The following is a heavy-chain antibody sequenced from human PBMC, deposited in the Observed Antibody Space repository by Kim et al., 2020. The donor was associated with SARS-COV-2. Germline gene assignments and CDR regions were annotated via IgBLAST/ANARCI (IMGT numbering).Heavy chain of an antibody. CDR1: GFTFSDYY. D-gene: IGHD6-13*01. CDR2: ISSSGSTI. CDR3: ARDTYSRNGKVDYYYGMDV. V-gene: IGHV3-11*01. J-gene: IGHJ6*02. Sequence: GGSLRLSCAASGFTFSDYYMSWIRQAPGKGLEWVSYISSSGSTIYYADSVKGRFTISRDNAKNSLYLQMNSLRAEDTAVYYCARDTYSRNGKVDYYYGMDVWGQGTTVTVSS.